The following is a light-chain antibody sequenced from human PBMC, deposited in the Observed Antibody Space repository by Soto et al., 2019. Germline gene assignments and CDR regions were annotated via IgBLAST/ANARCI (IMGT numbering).Light chain of an antibody. Sequence: EIVLTQSPATLSLSPGERATLSCRASQSVSSYLAWYQQKPGQAPRLLIYDASNRATGTPARFSGSGSGTDFTLTISSLEPEDFAVYYCQQRSNWPPVGFTFGPGTKVDIK. J-gene: IGKJ3*01. V-gene: IGKV3-11*01. CDR2: DAS. CDR3: QQRSNWPPVGFT. CDR1: QSVSSY.